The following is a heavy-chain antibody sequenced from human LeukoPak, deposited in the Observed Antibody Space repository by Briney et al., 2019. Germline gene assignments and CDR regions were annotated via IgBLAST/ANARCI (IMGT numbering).Heavy chain of an antibody. Sequence: GGSLRLSCVVSGFTFSNYAIHWVRQAPGKGLEWVAVISDDGNNKYYADSVKGRFAISRDNSRSTLNLQLNSVRAEDTAVDYCARDRGVVTAIAIHQRTYYFDYWGQGTLVTVSS. V-gene: IGHV3-30*09. CDR2: ISDDGNNK. CDR3: ARDRGVVTAIAIHQRTYYFDY. CDR1: GFTFSNYA. J-gene: IGHJ4*02. D-gene: IGHD2-21*02.